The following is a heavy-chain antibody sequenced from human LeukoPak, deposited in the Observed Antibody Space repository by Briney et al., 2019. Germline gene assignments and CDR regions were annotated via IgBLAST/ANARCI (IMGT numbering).Heavy chain of an antibody. CDR1: GGSFSGYY. D-gene: IGHD1-26*01. V-gene: IGHV4-34*01. Sequence: PSETLSLTCAVYGGSFSGYYWSWIRQSPGKGLEWIGEINHSGSTNYNPSLKSRVTISVDTSKNQFSLKLSSVTAADTAVYYCARGSGSYILWGQGTLVTVSS. J-gene: IGHJ4*02. CDR3: ARGSGSYIL. CDR2: INHSGST.